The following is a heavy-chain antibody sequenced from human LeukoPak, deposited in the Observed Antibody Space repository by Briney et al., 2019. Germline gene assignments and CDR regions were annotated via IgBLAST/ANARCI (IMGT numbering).Heavy chain of an antibody. Sequence: SETLSLTCTVSGGSISSYYWSWIRQPPGKGLEWIGYIYYSGSTNYNPSLKSRVTISVDTSKNQFSLKLSSVTAADTAVYYCARRFVDAFDIWGQGTMVTVSP. D-gene: IGHD3-10*01. J-gene: IGHJ3*02. CDR2: IYYSGST. CDR3: ARRFVDAFDI. CDR1: GGSISSYY. V-gene: IGHV4-59*01.